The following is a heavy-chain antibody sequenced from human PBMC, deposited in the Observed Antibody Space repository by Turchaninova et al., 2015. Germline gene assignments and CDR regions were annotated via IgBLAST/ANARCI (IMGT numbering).Heavy chain of an antibody. V-gene: IGHV5-51*01. D-gene: IGHD6-6*01. CDR3: ARRTASSIAALEY. CDR2: IYPGDSDT. J-gene: IGHJ4*02. CDR1: GYSFTNDG. Sequence: EVQLVQSGAEVKKPGESLKISCKGSGYSFTNDGIGWVRQMPGKGLEWMGIIYPGDSDTRYNPSFQGQVTISADKSTSTAYLQWSSLEASDTAIYYCARRTASSIAALEYWGQGTLVTVSS.